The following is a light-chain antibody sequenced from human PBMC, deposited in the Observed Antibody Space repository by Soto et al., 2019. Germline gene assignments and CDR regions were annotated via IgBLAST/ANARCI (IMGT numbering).Light chain of an antibody. V-gene: IGKV3D-15*01. CDR1: QSVDND. Sequence: EILMTQSPSTLSVSPGDRATLSCRASQSVDNDLAWYQQKPGQPPRLLIYDASTRATGIPARFSGSQSGTEFTLTISSLLSEDFAVYFCQQYNNWPPTFGGGTKVDIK. CDR2: DAS. J-gene: IGKJ4*01. CDR3: QQYNNWPPT.